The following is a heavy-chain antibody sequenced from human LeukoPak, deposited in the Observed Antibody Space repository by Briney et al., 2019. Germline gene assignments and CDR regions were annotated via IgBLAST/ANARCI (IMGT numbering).Heavy chain of an antibody. CDR2: IIPIFGTA. V-gene: IGHV1-69*13. J-gene: IGHJ4*02. Sequence: ASVKVSCKASGGTFSSYAISWVRQAPGQGLEWMGGIIPIFGTANYAQKFQGRVTITADESTSTAHMELSSLRSEDTAVYYCARDGSGYCSGGSCYPAFDYWGQGTLVTVSS. CDR1: GGTFSSYA. CDR3: ARDGSGYCSGGSCYPAFDY. D-gene: IGHD2-15*01.